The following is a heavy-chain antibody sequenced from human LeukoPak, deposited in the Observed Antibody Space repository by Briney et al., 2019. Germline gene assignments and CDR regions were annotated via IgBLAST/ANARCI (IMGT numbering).Heavy chain of an antibody. Sequence: GASVKVSCKASGYTFTSYYMHWVRQAPGQGLEWMGWISAYNGNTNYAQKLQGRVTMTTDTSTSTAYMELRSLRSDDTAVYYCARANVVVPAAILNWFDPWGQGTLVTVSS. V-gene: IGHV1-18*04. CDR2: ISAYNGNT. CDR3: ARANVVVPAAILNWFDP. J-gene: IGHJ5*02. D-gene: IGHD2-2*02. CDR1: GYTFTSYY.